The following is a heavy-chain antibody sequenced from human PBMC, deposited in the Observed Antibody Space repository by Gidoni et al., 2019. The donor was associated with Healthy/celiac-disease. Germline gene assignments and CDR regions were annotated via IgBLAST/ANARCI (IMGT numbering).Heavy chain of an antibody. V-gene: IGHV3-30-3*01. Sequence: QVQLVESGGGVVQPGRSLRLSCAASGFTFSSYAMHWVRQAPGKGLEWVAVISYDGSNKYYADSVKGRFTISRDNSKNTLYLQMNSLRAEDTAVYYCASTPTDSSGFDYWGQGTLVTVSS. CDR3: ASTPTDSSGFDY. CDR1: GFTFSSYA. J-gene: IGHJ4*02. CDR2: ISYDGSNK. D-gene: IGHD6-19*01.